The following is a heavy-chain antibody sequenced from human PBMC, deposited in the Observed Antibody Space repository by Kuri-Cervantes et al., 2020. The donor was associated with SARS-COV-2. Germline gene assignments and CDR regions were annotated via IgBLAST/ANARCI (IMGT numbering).Heavy chain of an antibody. CDR2: INWNGGST. J-gene: IGHJ5*02. CDR1: GFTFDDYG. CDR3: ARGPYYYDTSGSWWFDP. D-gene: IGHD3-22*01. V-gene: IGHV3-20*01. Sequence: GESLKISCAASGFTFDDYGMSWVRQAPGKGLEWVSGINWNGGSTGYADSVKGRFTISRDNAKNSLYLQMNSLRAEDTALYHCARGPYYYDTSGSWWFDPWGQGTLVTVSS.